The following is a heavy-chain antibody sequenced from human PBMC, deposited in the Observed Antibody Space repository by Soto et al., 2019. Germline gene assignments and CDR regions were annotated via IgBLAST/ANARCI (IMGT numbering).Heavy chain of an antibody. J-gene: IGHJ6*02. CDR3: APTGGRYCSSTSCPYYYGMDV. V-gene: IGHV3-21*01. Sequence: GGSLRLSCAASGFTFSSYSMNWVRQAPGKGLEWVSSISSSSSYIYYADSVKGRFTISRDNAKNSLYLQMNSLRAEDTAVYYCAPTGGRYCSSTSCPYYYGMDVWGQGTTVTVSS. CDR1: GFTFSSYS. CDR2: ISSSSSYI. D-gene: IGHD2-2*01.